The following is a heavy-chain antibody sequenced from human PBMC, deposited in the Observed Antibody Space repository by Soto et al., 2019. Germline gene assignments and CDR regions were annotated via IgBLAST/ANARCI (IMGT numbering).Heavy chain of an antibody. CDR2: IRSKTNNYAT. Sequence: EVQLVDSGGGLVQPGGSLKLSCEASGFTFSGSAIHWVRQASGKGRQWVGRIRSKTNNYATAYVASVKGRFTISRDDSKNTAYLQMNSLLTDDTAVYFCTRWAVAGPAFDYWGQGTLVTVSS. V-gene: IGHV3-73*01. J-gene: IGHJ4*02. CDR3: TRWAVAGPAFDY. D-gene: IGHD6-19*01. CDR1: GFTFSGSA.